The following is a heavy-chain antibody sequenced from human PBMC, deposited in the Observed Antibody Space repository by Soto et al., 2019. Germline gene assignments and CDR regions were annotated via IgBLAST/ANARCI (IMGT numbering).Heavy chain of an antibody. V-gene: IGHV3-21*01. D-gene: IGHD6-13*01. J-gene: IGHJ4*02. CDR2: ISSSSSYI. CDR1: GFTFSSYS. Sequence: GGSLRLSCAASGFTFSSYSMNWVRQAPGKGLEWVSSISSSSSYIYYADSVKGRFTISRDNAKNSLYLQMNSLRAEDTAVYYCARFLSGNSRKISLVSDFDYWGQGTLVTVSS. CDR3: ARFLSGNSRKISLVSDFDY.